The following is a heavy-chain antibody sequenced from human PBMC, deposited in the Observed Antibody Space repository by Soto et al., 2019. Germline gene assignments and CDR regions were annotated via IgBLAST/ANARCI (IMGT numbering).Heavy chain of an antibody. D-gene: IGHD5-12*01. Sequence: LRLSCEASGFTFSPYSMNWVRQAPGKGLEWISYISSTSNVIFYADSVRGRFTISRDNDKSSLYLQMNNLRDEDTAVYFCAREGRYSGSDYFDYWGQGTLVTVSS. V-gene: IGHV3-48*02. CDR3: AREGRYSGSDYFDY. J-gene: IGHJ4*02. CDR1: GFTFSPYS. CDR2: ISSTSNVI.